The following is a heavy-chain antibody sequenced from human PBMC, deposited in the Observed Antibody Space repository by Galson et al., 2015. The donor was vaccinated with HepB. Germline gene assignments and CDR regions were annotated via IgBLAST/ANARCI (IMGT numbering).Heavy chain of an antibody. CDR3: AKDMYSSGSTVNDY. D-gene: IGHD6-19*01. Sequence: SLRLSCAAAEISFSSFGMHWVRQAPGKGLEWVAVISYDGSNKYYADSVKGRFTISRDNSKNTLYLQMNSLRAEDTAVYYCAKDMYSSGSTVNDYWGQGTLVTVSS. V-gene: IGHV3-30*18. CDR1: EISFSSFG. J-gene: IGHJ4*02. CDR2: ISYDGSNK.